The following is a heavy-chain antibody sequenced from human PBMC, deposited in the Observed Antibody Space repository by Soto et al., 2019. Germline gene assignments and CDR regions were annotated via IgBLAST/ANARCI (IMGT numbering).Heavy chain of an antibody. CDR2: INHSGST. Sequence: SETLSLTCAVYSGSFSAYYWTWIRQPPGKGLEWIGEINHSGSTNYNPSLKSRVTISLGTSKNQFSLKLSSVTAADTAVYYCARYSSSWRTFASWGQGTLVTVSS. J-gene: IGHJ4*02. D-gene: IGHD6-13*01. CDR3: ARYSSSWRTFAS. V-gene: IGHV4-34*01. CDR1: SGSFSAYY.